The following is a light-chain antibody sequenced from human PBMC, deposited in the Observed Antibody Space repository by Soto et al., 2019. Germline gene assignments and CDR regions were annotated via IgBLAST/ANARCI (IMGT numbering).Light chain of an antibody. CDR2: DNN. V-gene: IGLV1-51*01. Sequence: QSALPQPPSVSAASGQKVTISCTGSGSNIGNNYVSWYQQVPGTAPKLLIYDNNQRPSGIPDRFSGSKSGTSATLDITGLQTGDEADYYCGTWDSSLSVVVFGGGTKLTVL. CDR1: GSNIGNNY. J-gene: IGLJ2*01. CDR3: GTWDSSLSVVV.